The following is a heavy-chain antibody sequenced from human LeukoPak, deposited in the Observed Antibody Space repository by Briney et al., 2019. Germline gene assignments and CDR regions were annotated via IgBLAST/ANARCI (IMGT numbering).Heavy chain of an antibody. V-gene: IGHV1-18*01. Sequence: GASVKVSCKASGYTFTSYGISWVRQAPGQGLEWMGWISAYNGNTNYAQKLQGRVTMTTDTSTSTAYMELRSLRSDDTAVYYCARDVYYSGYVSSDYYYYYMDVWGKGTTVTISS. CDR2: ISAYNGNT. CDR1: GYTFTSYG. D-gene: IGHD3-16*01. CDR3: ARDVYYSGYVSSDYYYYYMDV. J-gene: IGHJ6*03.